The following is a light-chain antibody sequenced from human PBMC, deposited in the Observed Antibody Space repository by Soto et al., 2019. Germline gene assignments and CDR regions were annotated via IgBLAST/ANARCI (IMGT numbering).Light chain of an antibody. Sequence: QSVLTQPASVSGSPGQSITISCTGTSSDVGNYNLVSWYQHHPGKAPKLILYEVSNRPSGVSNRFSGSKSGNTASLTISGLQTEDEADYYCAAYTGISTLPYVFGSGTKLTVL. CDR2: EVS. J-gene: IGLJ1*01. CDR1: SSDVGNYNL. V-gene: IGLV2-14*01. CDR3: AAYTGISTLPYV.